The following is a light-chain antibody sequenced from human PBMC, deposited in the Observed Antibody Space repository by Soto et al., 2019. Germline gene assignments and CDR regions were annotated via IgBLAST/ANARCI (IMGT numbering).Light chain of an antibody. CDR3: MQALQTPPT. V-gene: IGKV2-28*01. J-gene: IGKJ1*01. CDR1: QSLLHSNGYNY. Sequence: DIVMTQSPLSLPVTPGEPASISCRSSQSLLHSNGYNYLDWYLQKPGQSPQLLIYLGSNRASGVPDWFSGIGSGTDFTLKISRVEAEDVGVYYCMQALQTPPTFGQGTKVEIK. CDR2: LGS.